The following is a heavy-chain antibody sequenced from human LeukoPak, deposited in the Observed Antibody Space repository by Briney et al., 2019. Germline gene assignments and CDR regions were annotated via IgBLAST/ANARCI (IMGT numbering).Heavy chain of an antibody. D-gene: IGHD3-16*02. V-gene: IGHV1-18*01. CDR1: GYTLTSYG. CDR3: AREGYDYVWGSYRYAP. J-gene: IGHJ5*02. CDR2: INPNSGGT. Sequence: ASVKVSCKASGYTLTSYGISWVRQAPGQGLEWMGWINPNSGGTNYAQKLQGRVTMTTDTSTSTAYMELRSLRSDDTAVYYCAREGYDYVWGSYRYAPWGQGTLVTVSS.